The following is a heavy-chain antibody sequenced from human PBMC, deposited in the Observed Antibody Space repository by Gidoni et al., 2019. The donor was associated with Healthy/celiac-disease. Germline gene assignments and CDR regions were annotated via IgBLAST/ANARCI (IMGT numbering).Heavy chain of an antibody. CDR1: GFTFSRYA. J-gene: IGHJ4*02. CDR3: AKDRGVTMVRGAFDY. CDR2: ISGSGGST. D-gene: IGHD3-10*01. Sequence: EVQLLESGGGLLQPGGSLRLSCSASGFTFSRYAMSWVRQAPGKGLEWVAAISGSGGSTYYADSVKGRFTISRENSKNTLYLKMNSLRAEDTAVYYCAKDRGVTMVRGAFDYWGQGTLVTVSS. V-gene: IGHV3-23*01.